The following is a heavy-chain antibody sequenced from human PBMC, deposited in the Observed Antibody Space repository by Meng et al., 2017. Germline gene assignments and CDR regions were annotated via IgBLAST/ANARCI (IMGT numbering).Heavy chain of an antibody. V-gene: IGHV4-61*01. CDR3: ARTRGDYYFDY. Sequence: VTGPVTVVLSETPPLPSTVSGDSVTGGSHVWSWLRQPQGKGLEWIGYIDYGGSTSYNPSLRSRVTISVDTSNNQFSLKLSSVTAADTAVFYCARTRGDYYFDYWGQGTLVTVSS. J-gene: IGHJ4*02. D-gene: IGHD3-16*01. CDR2: IDYGGST. CDR1: GDSVTGGSHV.